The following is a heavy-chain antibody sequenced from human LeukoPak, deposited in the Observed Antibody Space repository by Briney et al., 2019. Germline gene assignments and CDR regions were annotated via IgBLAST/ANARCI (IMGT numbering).Heavy chain of an antibody. CDR3: ANADTPLPLRGPSFDS. CDR2: INGSGDTT. J-gene: IGHJ4*02. V-gene: IGHV3-23*01. Sequence: GGSLRLSCAASGFSFNNFGMSWVRQAPGKGLEWVSTINGSGDTTYYADSVKGRFTISKDNSKNTLYLQLNSLRVEDTAVYFCANADTPLPLRGPSFDSWGQGTLVTVSS. D-gene: IGHD3-16*01. CDR1: GFSFNNFG.